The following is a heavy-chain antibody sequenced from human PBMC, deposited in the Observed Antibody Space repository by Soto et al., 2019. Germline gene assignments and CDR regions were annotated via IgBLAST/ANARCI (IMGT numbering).Heavy chain of an antibody. CDR1: GYTFTGYY. CDR3: ARDLERAASMIVVVTGLDY. J-gene: IGHJ4*02. D-gene: IGHD3-22*01. V-gene: IGHV1-2*02. Sequence: GXSVKVSFKASGYTFTGYYMHWVRQAPVQGLEWMGWINPNSGGTNYAQKFQGRVTMTRDTSISTAYMELSRLRSDDTAVYYCARDLERAASMIVVVTGLDYWGQGTLVTVSS. CDR2: INPNSGGT.